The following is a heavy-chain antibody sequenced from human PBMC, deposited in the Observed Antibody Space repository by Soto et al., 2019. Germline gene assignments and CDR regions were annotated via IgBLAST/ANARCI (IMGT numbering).Heavy chain of an antibody. Sequence: SETLSLTCTVSGGSISSGSYFWSWVRQRPGEGLEWIGNIYYTGITYYNLSLKSRVAISVDTSKNYFSLTLTSLTAADTAIYYGARVLLTPPTHHDRWGKGTLVTVSS. J-gene: IGHJ5*02. CDR3: ARVLLTPPTHHDR. D-gene: IGHD2-21*02. V-gene: IGHV4-31*03. CDR2: IYYTGIT. CDR1: GGSISSGSYF.